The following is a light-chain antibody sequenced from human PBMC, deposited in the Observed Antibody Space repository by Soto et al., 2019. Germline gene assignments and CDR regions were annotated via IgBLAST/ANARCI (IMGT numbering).Light chain of an antibody. J-gene: IGKJ2*01. CDR3: LQYNTWPYT. Sequence: EIVMTQSPATLSVSPGERATLSCRASQSVSSNLAWYQQKPGQAPRLLIYGASTKATGIPARFSGSGSGTEFTLTISSLQSENFEVYYCLQYNTWPYTFGQGTKLEIK. CDR2: GAS. CDR1: QSVSSN. V-gene: IGKV3-15*01.